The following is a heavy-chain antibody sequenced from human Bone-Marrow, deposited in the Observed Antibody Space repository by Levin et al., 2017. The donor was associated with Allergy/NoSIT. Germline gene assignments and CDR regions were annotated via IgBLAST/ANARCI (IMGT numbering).Heavy chain of an antibody. Sequence: SETLSLTCAVHGASFSGDFWSWIRQSPGKGLEWIGKIDHNGKTHYNPSLKSRVSISVDTSTKQFSLKLTSMTAADTAVYYCARVWGSGWYGSRDVWGEGTTDIVSS. CDR3: ARVWGSGWYGSRDV. CDR1: GASFSGDF. CDR2: IDHNGKT. J-gene: IGHJ6*04. V-gene: IGHV4-34*01. D-gene: IGHD6-19*01.